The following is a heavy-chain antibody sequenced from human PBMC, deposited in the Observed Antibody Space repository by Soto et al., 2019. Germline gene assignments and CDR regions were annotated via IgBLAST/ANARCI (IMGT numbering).Heavy chain of an antibody. CDR2: IIPIFGTA. J-gene: IGHJ6*02. D-gene: IGHD1-7*01. CDR1: GGTFSSYA. V-gene: IGHV1-69*13. CDR3: ARLLVGFLELPSYGMDV. Sequence: GPSVKVSCKASGGTFSSYAISWVRQAPGQGLEWMGGIIPIFGTANYAQKFQGRVTITADESTSTAYMELSSLRSEDTAVYYCARLLVGFLELPSYGMDVWGQGTTVTVSS.